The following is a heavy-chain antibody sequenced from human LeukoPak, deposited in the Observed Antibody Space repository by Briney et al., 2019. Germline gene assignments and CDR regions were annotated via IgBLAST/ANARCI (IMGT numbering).Heavy chain of an antibody. V-gene: IGHV4-59*01. CDR2: IYYSGST. CDR1: GGSISSYY. D-gene: IGHD1-7*01. Sequence: SETLSLTRTVSGGSISSYYWSWIRQPPGKGLEWIGYIYYSGSTNYNPSLKSRVTISVDTSKIQFSLKMSSVTAADTAVYYCARDNWNYGSSMDVWGQGTTVTVSS. J-gene: IGHJ6*02. CDR3: ARDNWNYGSSMDV.